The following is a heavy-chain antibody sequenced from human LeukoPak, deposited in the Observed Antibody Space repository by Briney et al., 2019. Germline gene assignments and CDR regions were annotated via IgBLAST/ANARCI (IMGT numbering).Heavy chain of an antibody. V-gene: IGHV3-23*01. Sequence: GGSLRLSCAASEFTFSSYSMNWVRQAPGKGLEWVSAISNNGGYTYYADSVQGRFTISRDNSKSTLCLQMNSLRAEDTAVYYCAKQLGYCSDGSCYFPYWGQGTLVTVSS. D-gene: IGHD2-15*01. J-gene: IGHJ4*02. CDR2: ISNNGGYT. CDR3: AKQLGYCSDGSCYFPY. CDR1: EFTFSSYS.